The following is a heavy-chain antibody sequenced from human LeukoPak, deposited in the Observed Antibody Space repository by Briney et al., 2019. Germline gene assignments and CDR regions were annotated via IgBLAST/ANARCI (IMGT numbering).Heavy chain of an antibody. V-gene: IGHV3-23*01. CDR3: ARDIVVVVAGTPGYFDY. D-gene: IGHD2-15*01. CDR1: GFTFSSYA. CDR2: ISGSGGST. J-gene: IGHJ4*02. Sequence: GGSLRLSCAASGFTFSSYAMSWVRQAPGKGLEWVSAISGSGGSTYYADSVKGRFTISRDNSKNTLYLQMNSLRAEDTAVYYCARDIVVVVAGTPGYFDYWGQGTPVTVSS.